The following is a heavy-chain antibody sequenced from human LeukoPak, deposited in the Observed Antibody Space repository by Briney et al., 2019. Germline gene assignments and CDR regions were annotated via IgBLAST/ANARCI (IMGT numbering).Heavy chain of an antibody. CDR3: ARDTIIQLWSVDDY. CDR2: IYYSGST. Sequence: KPSETLSLTCTVSGGSISSGGYYWSWIRQHPGKGLEWIGYIYYSGSTYYNPSLKSRVTISVDTSKNQFSLKLSSVTAADTAVYYCARDTIIQLWSVDDYWGQGTLVTVSS. J-gene: IGHJ4*02. D-gene: IGHD5-18*01. V-gene: IGHV4-31*03. CDR1: GGSISSGGYY.